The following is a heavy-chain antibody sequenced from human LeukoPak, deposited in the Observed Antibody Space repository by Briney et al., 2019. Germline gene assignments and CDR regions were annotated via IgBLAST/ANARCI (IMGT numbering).Heavy chain of an antibody. Sequence: SETLSLTCTVSGGSISSGDYYWSWIRQPPGKGLEWIGYIYYSGSTYYNPSLKSRVTISVDTSKNQFSLKLSSVTAADTAVYYCARHSSGDYDFWSGYSHFHYWGQGTLVTVSS. V-gene: IGHV4-30-4*01. CDR1: GGSISSGDYY. J-gene: IGHJ4*02. D-gene: IGHD3-3*01. CDR3: ARHSSGDYDFWSGYSHFHY. CDR2: IYYSGST.